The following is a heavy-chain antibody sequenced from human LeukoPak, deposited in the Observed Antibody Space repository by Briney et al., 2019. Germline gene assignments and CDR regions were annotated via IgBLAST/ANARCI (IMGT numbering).Heavy chain of an antibody. V-gene: IGHV4-31*03. CDR3: ARELGRLVDY. CDR2: TYGTT. CDR1: GGSNSIGGYF. D-gene: IGHD3-9*01. J-gene: IGHJ4*02. Sequence: PSETLSLTCTVSGGSNSIGGYFWSWIRQRPGKGLEWIGYTYGTTNYNPSLKNRVTISVDTSKNQISLKLTSVTAPDTAVYYCARELGRLVDYWGQGTLVTVSS.